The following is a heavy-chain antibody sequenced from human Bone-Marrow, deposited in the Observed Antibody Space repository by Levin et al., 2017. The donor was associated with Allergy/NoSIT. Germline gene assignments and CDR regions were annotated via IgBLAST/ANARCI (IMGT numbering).Heavy chain of an antibody. Sequence: GGSLRLSCIASGFTFSTYAMSWVRQAPGKGLEWVSAINTNGDTTYYADSVKGRFTISRDNSQSTLYLQMNSLRADDTAVYYCAKEGAPTSFAYRWGQGTLVTVSS. CDR1: GFTFSTYA. CDR3: AKEGAPTSFAYR. D-gene: IGHD3-3*01. J-gene: IGHJ5*02. CDR2: INTNGDTT. V-gene: IGHV3-23*01.